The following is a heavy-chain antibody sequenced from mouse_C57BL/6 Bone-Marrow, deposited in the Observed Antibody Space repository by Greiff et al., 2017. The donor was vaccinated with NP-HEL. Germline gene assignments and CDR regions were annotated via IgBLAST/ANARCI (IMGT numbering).Heavy chain of an antibody. CDR3: ARSGSCYAMDY. CDR1: GYTFTSYT. V-gene: IGHV1-4*01. J-gene: IGHJ4*01. CDR2: INPSSGYT. Sequence: QVQLQQSGAELARPGASVKMSCKASGYTFTSYTMHWVKQRPGQGLEWIGYINPSSGYTKYNQKFKDKATLTADKSSSTAYMQLSSLTSEDSAVYYCARSGSCYAMDYWGQGTSVTVSS. D-gene: IGHD3-1*01.